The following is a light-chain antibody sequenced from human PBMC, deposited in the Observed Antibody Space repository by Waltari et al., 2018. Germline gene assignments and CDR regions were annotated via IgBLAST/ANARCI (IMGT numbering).Light chain of an antibody. V-gene: IGLV1-36*01. J-gene: IGLJ2*01. Sequence: QSVLTQPPSVSEAPRQRVTISCSGASSNIGKNAVTWFQQPPGTAPKPLIYYDDPLASGVSARFSGSTSGTSASLAISGLQSEDEADYYCAAWDDSLNGVVFGGGTRLTVL. CDR2: YDD. CDR3: AAWDDSLNGVV. CDR1: SSNIGKNA.